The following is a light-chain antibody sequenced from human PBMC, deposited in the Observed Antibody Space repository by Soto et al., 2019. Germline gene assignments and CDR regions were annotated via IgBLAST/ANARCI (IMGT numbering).Light chain of an antibody. J-gene: IGLJ2*01. CDR3: LLYCGGAEV. V-gene: IGLV7-43*01. CDR1: TGPVTTDYY. CDR2: STS. Sequence: QAVVTQEPSLTVSPGGTVTLTCASSTGPVTTDYYPNWFQQRPGQAPRALIYSTSKKHSWTPARFSGSLLGDRAALTLSGVQSEDEADYYCLLYCGGAEVFGGGTKLTVL.